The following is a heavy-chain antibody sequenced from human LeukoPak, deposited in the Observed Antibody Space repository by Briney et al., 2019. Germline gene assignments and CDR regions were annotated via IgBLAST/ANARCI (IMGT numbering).Heavy chain of an antibody. CDR1: GFTFSSYS. D-gene: IGHD6-13*01. Sequence: GGSLRLSCAASGFTFSSYSVNWVRQAPGKGLEWVSSISRSSYIYYADSVKGRFTISRDNAKNSLYLQMNSLRAEDTAVYYCARDLMGIAYRGAFYYWGQGTLVTVSS. CDR3: ARDLMGIAYRGAFYY. V-gene: IGHV3-21*04. J-gene: IGHJ4*02. CDR2: ISRSSYI.